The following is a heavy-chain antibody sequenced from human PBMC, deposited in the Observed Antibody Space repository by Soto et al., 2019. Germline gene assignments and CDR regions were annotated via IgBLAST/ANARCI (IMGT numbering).Heavy chain of an antibody. CDR3: ANYDYGY. V-gene: IGHV3-48*01. CDR1: GFTFSSYT. Sequence: EVQLVESGGDLVQPGESLRLSCIASGFTFSSYTMNWVRQAPGKGLEWVSSISNTGNTKYYKDSVKGRFTISRDNAKNSLYLQMNSLRAEDTAVYYCANYDYGYWAQGTLVSVSS. CDR2: ISNTGNTK. D-gene: IGHD4-17*01. J-gene: IGHJ4*02.